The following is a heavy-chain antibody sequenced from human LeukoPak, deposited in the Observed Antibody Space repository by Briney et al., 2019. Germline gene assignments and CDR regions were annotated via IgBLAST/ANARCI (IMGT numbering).Heavy chain of an antibody. CDR1: GFTCSDYS. CDR2: MNSDGSAI. J-gene: IGHJ6*03. D-gene: IGHD3-3*01. Sequence: PGGSLRLSCVASGFTCSDYSMNWVRQAPGKGLEWLAFMNSDGSAIDYADSVKGRFTISRDNAKNSLHLQMISLRAEDTAVYFCARVNWRDFGLINLGTHYYFHMDVWGKGTTVTVSS. CDR3: ARVNWRDFGLINLGTHYYFHMDV. V-gene: IGHV3-48*04.